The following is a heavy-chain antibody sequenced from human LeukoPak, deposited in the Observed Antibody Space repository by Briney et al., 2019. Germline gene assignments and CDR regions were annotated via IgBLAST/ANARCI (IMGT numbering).Heavy chain of an antibody. J-gene: IGHJ4*02. Sequence: SETLSLNCTVSGGSISGNYWTWIRQPPGKGLDYIGHVFYTGSTNYSPSLKSRVTISIDTSKSHFSLKLTSVTAADTAVYYCARAVAVAGTFKFHFWGQGTLVTVSS. V-gene: IGHV4-59*01. CDR2: VFYTGST. CDR1: GGSISGNY. D-gene: IGHD6-19*01. CDR3: ARAVAVAGTFKFHF.